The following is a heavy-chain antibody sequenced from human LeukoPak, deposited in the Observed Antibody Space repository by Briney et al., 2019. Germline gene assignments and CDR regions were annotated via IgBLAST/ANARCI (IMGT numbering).Heavy chain of an antibody. V-gene: IGHV3-74*01. J-gene: IGHJ2*01. D-gene: IGHD4-17*01. Sequence: GSLRPSCAASGFTFGSSWMHWVRQAPGKGLVWVSRITGDGSSTTYADSVKGRFTISRDNAKNTLYLQMISLRAEDTAVYYCARDTGWYFDLWGRGTLVTVSS. CDR3: ARDTGWYFDL. CDR1: GFTFGSSW. CDR2: ITGDGSST.